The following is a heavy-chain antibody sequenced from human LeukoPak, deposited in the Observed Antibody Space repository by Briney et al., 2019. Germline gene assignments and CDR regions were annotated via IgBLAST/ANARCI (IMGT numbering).Heavy chain of an antibody. CDR2: IYYSGST. J-gene: IGHJ4*02. CDR1: GVSINRSSYY. V-gene: IGHV4-39*01. Sequence: SETLSLTCTVSGVSINRSSYYWAWIRQPPGKGLEWIGSIYYSGSTYYNPSLKSRITISVDTSKNQFSLKLSSVTAADTAVYYCATLRVGSGWYDYWGQGTLVTVSS. D-gene: IGHD6-19*01. CDR3: ATLRVGSGWYDY.